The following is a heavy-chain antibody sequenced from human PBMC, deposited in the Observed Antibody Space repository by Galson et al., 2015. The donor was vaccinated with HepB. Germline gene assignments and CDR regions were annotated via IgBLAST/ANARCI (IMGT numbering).Heavy chain of an antibody. CDR3: ARDLGADYYDSSGYLS. J-gene: IGHJ4*02. CDR2: IWYDGSNK. CDR1: GFTFSSYG. V-gene: IGHV3-33*08. D-gene: IGHD3-22*01. Sequence: SLRLSCAASGFTFSSYGMHWVRQAPGKGLEWVAVIWYDGSNKYYADSVKGRFTISRDNSKNTLYLQMNSLRAEDTAVYYCARDLGADYYDSSGYLSWGQGTLVTVSS.